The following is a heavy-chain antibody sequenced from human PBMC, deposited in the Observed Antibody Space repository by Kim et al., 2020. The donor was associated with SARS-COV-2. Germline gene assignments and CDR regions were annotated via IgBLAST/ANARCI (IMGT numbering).Heavy chain of an antibody. D-gene: IGHD3-22*01. CDR3: ARESPPDSSGYYFTNAFDI. J-gene: IGHJ3*02. V-gene: IGHV7-4-1*02. CDR1: GYTFTSYA. CDR2: INTNTGNP. Sequence: ASVKVSCKASGYTFTSYAMNWVRQAPGQGLEWMGWINTNTGNPTYAQGFTGRFVFSLDTSVSTAYLQISSLKAEDTAVYYCARESPPDSSGYYFTNAFDIWGQGTMVTVSS.